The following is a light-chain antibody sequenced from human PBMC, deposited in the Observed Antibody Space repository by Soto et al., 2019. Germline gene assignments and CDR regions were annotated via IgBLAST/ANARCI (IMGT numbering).Light chain of an antibody. CDR1: QSISNH. CDR3: QQYGTSPRWT. CDR2: AAS. J-gene: IGKJ1*01. Sequence: PSSFSASTGDRVTITCRASQSISNHLNWYQQKPGKAPKLLIFAASSLQSGVPSRFSGSGSGTDFTLTISRLDPADFAVYYCQQYGTSPRWTFGQGTKVDIK. V-gene: IGKV1-39*01.